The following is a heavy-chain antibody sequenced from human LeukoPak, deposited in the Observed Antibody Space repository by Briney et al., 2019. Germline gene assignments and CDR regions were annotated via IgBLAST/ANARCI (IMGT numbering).Heavy chain of an antibody. CDR1: GYTFTGYY. D-gene: IGHD3-22*01. CDR3: ATRDYYDSSGYVDY. V-gene: IGHV1-8*02. CDR2: INPNSGNT. Sequence: ASVKVSCKASGYTFTGYYMHWVRQAPGQGLEWMGWINPNSGNTGYAQKFQGRVTMTRNTSISTAYMELSSLRSEDTAVYYCATRDYYDSSGYVDYWGQGTLVTVSS. J-gene: IGHJ4*02.